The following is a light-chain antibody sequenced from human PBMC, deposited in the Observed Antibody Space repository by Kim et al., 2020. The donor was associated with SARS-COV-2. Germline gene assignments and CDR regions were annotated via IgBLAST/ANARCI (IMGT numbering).Light chain of an antibody. Sequence: SVALGQTARITCGGNNSGTKNVHWYQQQPGQAPVLVIYRDTNRPSGIPERFSGSNSGNTATLTISRAQAGDEADYYCQVWDSSTWVFGGGTQLTVL. J-gene: IGLJ2*01. CDR1: NSGTKN. CDR2: RDT. CDR3: QVWDSSTWV. V-gene: IGLV3-9*01.